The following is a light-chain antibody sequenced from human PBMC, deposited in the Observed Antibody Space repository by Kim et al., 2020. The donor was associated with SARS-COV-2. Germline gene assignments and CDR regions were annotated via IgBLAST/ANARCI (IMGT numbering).Light chain of an antibody. Sequence: SVSPGQTARITGSGDVLPKKYARWFQQKPGQAPVLVIYKDSERPSGIPERFSGSSSGATVTLTISGAQVDDEADYYCYSTVDNNLVFGGGTQLTVL. CDR1: VLPKKY. V-gene: IGLV3-27*01. CDR2: KDS. CDR3: YSTVDNNLV. J-gene: IGLJ2*01.